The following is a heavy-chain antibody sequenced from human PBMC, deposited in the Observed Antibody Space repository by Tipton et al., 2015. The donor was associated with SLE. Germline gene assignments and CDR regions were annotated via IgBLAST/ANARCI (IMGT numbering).Heavy chain of an antibody. V-gene: IGHV4-4*08. CDR2: IYSSGGT. Sequence: TLSLTCSVSGGSINNYYWNWIRQTQGKGLEWIGYIYSSGGTDYNPSLKSRLTISVETSKNQFSLKLTSVTAADTAVYYCARLIRATAALVLSFDIWGQGTMVIVSS. D-gene: IGHD6-13*01. CDR1: GGSINNYY. J-gene: IGHJ3*02. CDR3: ARLIRATAALVLSFDI.